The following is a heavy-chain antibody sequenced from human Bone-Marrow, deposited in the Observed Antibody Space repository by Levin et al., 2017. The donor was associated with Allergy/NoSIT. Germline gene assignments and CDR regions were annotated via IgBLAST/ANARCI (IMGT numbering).Heavy chain of an antibody. D-gene: IGHD1-1*01. V-gene: IGHV3-49*03. CDR3: TRDVSTMETSFDY. Sequence: SGGSLRLSCTASGFTFGDYAMSWFRQAPGKGLEWVGFIRSKAYGGTTEYAASVKGSFTISRDDSQSIAYLQMNSLKTEDTAVYYCTRDVSTMETSFDYWGQGTLVTVSS. CDR2: IRSKAYGGTT. CDR1: GFTFGDYA. J-gene: IGHJ4*02.